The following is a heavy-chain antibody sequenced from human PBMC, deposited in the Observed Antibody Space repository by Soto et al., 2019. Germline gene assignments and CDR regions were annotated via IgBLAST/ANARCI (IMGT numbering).Heavy chain of an antibody. V-gene: IGHV4-34*01. CDR2: INHSGST. CDR1: GGSFSGYY. Sequence: SETLSLTCAVYGGSFSGYYWSWIRQPPGKGLEWIGEINHSGSTNYNPSLKSRVTISVDTSKNQFSLKLSAVTAADTAGYYCARAIDGGPTEEKNWFDPWGQGTLVTVSS. CDR3: ARAIDGGPTEEKNWFDP. J-gene: IGHJ5*02. D-gene: IGHD4-17*01.